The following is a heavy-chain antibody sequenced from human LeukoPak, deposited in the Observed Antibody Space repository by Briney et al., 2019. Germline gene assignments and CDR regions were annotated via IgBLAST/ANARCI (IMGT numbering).Heavy chain of an antibody. CDR1: GFTFSSYS. D-gene: IGHD7-27*01. CDR3: ARDPNWGYFDY. CDR2: ISSSSSYI. J-gene: IGHJ4*02. Sequence: GGSLRLSCAASGFTFSSYSMNWVRQAPGKGLEWVSSISSSSSYIYYADSVKGRFTISRDNSKNTLFLQMNSLRAEDTAVYYCARDPNWGYFDYWGQGTLVTVSS. V-gene: IGHV3-21*01.